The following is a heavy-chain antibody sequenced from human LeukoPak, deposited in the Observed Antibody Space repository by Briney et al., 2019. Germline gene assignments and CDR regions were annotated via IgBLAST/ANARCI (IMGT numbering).Heavy chain of an antibody. V-gene: IGHV1-69*13. J-gene: IGHJ4*02. D-gene: IGHD4-17*01. CDR2: IIPIFGTA. Sequence: ASVKVSCKASGGTFSSYAISWVRQAPGQGLEWMGGIIPIFGTANYAQKFQGRVTITADEPTSTAYMELSSLRSEDTAVYYCARDPLYGDYVKYFDYWGQGTLVTVSS. CDR1: GGTFSSYA. CDR3: ARDPLYGDYVKYFDY.